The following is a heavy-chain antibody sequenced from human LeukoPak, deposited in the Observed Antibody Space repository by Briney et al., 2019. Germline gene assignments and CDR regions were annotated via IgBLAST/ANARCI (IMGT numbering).Heavy chain of an antibody. CDR3: ARAGVVLWFGDFDY. V-gene: IGHV3-30*04. D-gene: IGHD3-10*01. CDR2: ISYDGSNK. J-gene: IGHJ4*02. CDR1: GFTFSSYA. Sequence: GRSLRLSCAASGFTFSSYAMHWVRQAPGKGLEGVAVISYDGSNKYYADPVKGRFTISRDNSKNTLYLQMNRLRAEDTAVYYCARAGVVLWFGDFDYWGQGTLVTVSS.